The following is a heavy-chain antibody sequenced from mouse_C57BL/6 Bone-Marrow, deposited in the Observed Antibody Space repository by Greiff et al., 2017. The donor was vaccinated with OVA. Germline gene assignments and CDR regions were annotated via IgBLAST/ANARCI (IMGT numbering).Heavy chain of an antibody. D-gene: IGHD2-5*01. V-gene: IGHV14-4*01. Sequence: EVQLQQSGAELVRPGASVKLSCTASGFNIKDDYMHWVKQRPEQGLEWIGWIDPENGDTEYASKFQGKATITADTSSTTAYLQLSSLTSEDTAVYYCTFYSNYERYFDVWGTGTTVTVSS. CDR1: GFNIKDDY. J-gene: IGHJ1*03. CDR2: IDPENGDT. CDR3: TFYSNYERYFDV.